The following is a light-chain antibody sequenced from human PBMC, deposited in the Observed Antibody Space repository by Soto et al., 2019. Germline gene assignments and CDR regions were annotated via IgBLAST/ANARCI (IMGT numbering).Light chain of an antibody. J-gene: IGKJ1*01. V-gene: IGKV1-9*01. CDR1: QGISSY. Sequence: IQLTQSPSSLSVSVGDRVTITCRASQGISSYLAWYQQKPGKAPELLIYAASTLQSGVPSRFSGSGSGTDFTLTISCLQSEDFATYYCQQYYSFPPAFGQGTKVDI. CDR2: AAS. CDR3: QQYYSFPPA.